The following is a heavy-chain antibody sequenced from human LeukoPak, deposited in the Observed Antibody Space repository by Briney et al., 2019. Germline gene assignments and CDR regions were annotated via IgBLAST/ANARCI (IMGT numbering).Heavy chain of an antibody. CDR1: GGTFSSYA. D-gene: IGHD3-3*01. V-gene: IGHV1-69*05. CDR3: ARGSFWSGYYRYYYYMDV. J-gene: IGHJ6*03. Sequence: ASVTVSRTASGGTFSSYAISWVRQAPGQGLEWMGGIYPIFGTANYAHKFQGRVTITTDESTSTAYMELSSLRSEDTAVYYCARGSFWSGYYRYYYYMDVWGKGTTVTVSS. CDR2: IYPIFGTA.